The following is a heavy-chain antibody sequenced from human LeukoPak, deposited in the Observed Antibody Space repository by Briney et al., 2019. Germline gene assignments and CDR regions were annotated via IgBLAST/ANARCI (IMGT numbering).Heavy chain of an antibody. Sequence: GGSLRLSCAASGFTFSSYDMTWVRQAPGRGLEWVSSIRPSGDNTYYGDSVKGRFTISRDNSKNTVYLQMNSLRAEDTAVYYCATYDSSGYYSHYFDYWGQGTLVTVSS. J-gene: IGHJ4*02. V-gene: IGHV3-23*01. CDR3: ATYDSSGYYSHYFDY. CDR1: GFTFSSYD. D-gene: IGHD3-22*01. CDR2: IRPSGDNT.